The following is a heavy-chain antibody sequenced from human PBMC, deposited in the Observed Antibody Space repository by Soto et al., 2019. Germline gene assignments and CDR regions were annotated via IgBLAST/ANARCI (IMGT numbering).Heavy chain of an antibody. CDR3: ARVVPGAEAWFGP. V-gene: IGHV1-18*01. J-gene: IGHJ5*02. D-gene: IGHD2-2*01. CDR1: GYTFSNYG. CDR2: ISLYSDGT. Sequence: ASVKVSCKTSGYTFSNYGITWVRQAPGQPLEWLGWISLYSDGTNYAQKFQDRVSMTTDTSTTTAYMELRSLRSDDTAVYYCARVVPGAEAWFGPWGQGTLVTVSS.